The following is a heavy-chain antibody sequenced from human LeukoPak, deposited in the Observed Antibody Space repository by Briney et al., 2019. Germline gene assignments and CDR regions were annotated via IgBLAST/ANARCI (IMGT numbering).Heavy chain of an antibody. CDR1: RFTVSDKY. CDR2: IYSDGST. D-gene: IGHD6-19*01. CDR3: AKHSSGWYGRSYYYYMDV. V-gene: IGHV3-66*04. J-gene: IGHJ6*03. Sequence: GGSLRLSCAASRFTVSDKYMSWVRQAPGKGLEWVSVIYSDGSTYYADSVKGRFTISRDNSKNTLYLQMNSLRAEDTAVYYCAKHSSGWYGRSYYYYMDVWGKGTTVTVSS.